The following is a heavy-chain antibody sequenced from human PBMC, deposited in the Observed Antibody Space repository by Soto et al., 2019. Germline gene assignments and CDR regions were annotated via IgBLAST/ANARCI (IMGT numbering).Heavy chain of an antibody. CDR2: INGGSDSI. J-gene: IGHJ4*02. V-gene: IGHV3-11*04. CDR3: AKSGDSAGWGIDF. Sequence: VQLVESGGGLVQPGGSLRLSCEVSGFRFSDFHMDWVRQAPGKGLEWVAYINGGSDSIYYAESVKGRFTISRDNARNSLSLQMNSLSDEDTAVYYCAKSGDSAGWGIDFWGQGTLVTVSS. D-gene: IGHD6-19*01. CDR1: GFRFSDFH.